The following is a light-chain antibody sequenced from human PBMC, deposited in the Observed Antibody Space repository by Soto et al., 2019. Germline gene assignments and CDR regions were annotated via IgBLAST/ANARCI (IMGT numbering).Light chain of an antibody. CDR3: QSYDTSLSGVI. CDR2: ADN. Sequence: QSVLTQTPSVSGAPGQKITMSCTGSSSNIGAGYDVHWYQQLPGAAPRLLIYADNNRPSGVPDRFSASNSGTSASLAITGLQGEDEAVYYCQSYDTSLSGVIFGAGTKLTGL. J-gene: IGLJ2*01. CDR1: SSNIGAGYD. V-gene: IGLV1-40*01.